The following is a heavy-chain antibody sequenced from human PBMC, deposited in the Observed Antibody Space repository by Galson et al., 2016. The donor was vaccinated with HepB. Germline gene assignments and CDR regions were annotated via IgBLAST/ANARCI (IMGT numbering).Heavy chain of an antibody. D-gene: IGHD1-26*01. J-gene: IGHJ3*02. CDR1: GFTFNSHW. CDR3: ARAGGVANGYALNT. V-gene: IGHV3-7*04. CDR2: IKEDGSQK. Sequence: SLRLSCAVSGFTFNSHWMPWIRQAPGQGLEWVAKIKEDGSQKYYVDSVQGRFTISRDNAKNSLYLQMNSLRAEDTAVYYCARAGGVANGYALNTWGQGTMVSVSS.